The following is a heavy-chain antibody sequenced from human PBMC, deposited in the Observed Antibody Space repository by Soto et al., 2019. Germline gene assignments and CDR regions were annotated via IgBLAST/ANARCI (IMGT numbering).Heavy chain of an antibody. CDR1: GFTFSSYW. CDR3: ARGDYHDTSGPVSDAVDV. D-gene: IGHD3-22*01. V-gene: IGHV3-7*04. J-gene: IGHJ3*01. CDR2: IKQDGSQK. Sequence: EVQVVESGGGVVQPGGSLRLSCAASGFTFSSYWMRWVRQAPGKGLEWVANIKQDGSQKWYGDSVKGRFTISRDNTKNSLYLQINSLRADDTAVYYCARGDYHDTSGPVSDAVDVWGQGTMVTVSS.